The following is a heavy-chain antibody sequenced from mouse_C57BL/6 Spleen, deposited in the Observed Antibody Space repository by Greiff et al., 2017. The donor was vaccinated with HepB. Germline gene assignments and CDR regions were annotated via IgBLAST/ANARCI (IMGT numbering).Heavy chain of an antibody. D-gene: IGHD2-4*01. Sequence: QVHVKQPGAELVKPGASVKMSCKASGYTFTSYWITWVKQRPGQGLEWIGDIYPGSGSTNYNEKFKSKATLTVDTSSSTAYMQLSSLTSEDSAVYYCARSNYDYDGGFAYWGQGTLVTVSA. CDR3: ARSNYDYDGGFAY. CDR1: GYTFTSYW. J-gene: IGHJ3*01. V-gene: IGHV1-55*01. CDR2: IYPGSGST.